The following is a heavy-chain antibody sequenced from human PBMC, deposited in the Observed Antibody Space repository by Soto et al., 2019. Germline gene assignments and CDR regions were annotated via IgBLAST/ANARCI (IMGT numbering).Heavy chain of an antibody. Sequence: QVQLVQSGAEVKKPGSSVKVSCLASRGTFNRYAINCVRQAPGHGLEWLGAVVPQFGTPNYAQKFQDRVTIVADESTNTTSMELRGLTSDDTAVYYCARQNRDTPMVPFDVWGQGTLVTVSS. J-gene: IGHJ4*02. CDR2: VVPQFGTP. D-gene: IGHD5-18*01. V-gene: IGHV1-69*01. CDR1: RGTFNRYA. CDR3: ARQNRDTPMVPFDV.